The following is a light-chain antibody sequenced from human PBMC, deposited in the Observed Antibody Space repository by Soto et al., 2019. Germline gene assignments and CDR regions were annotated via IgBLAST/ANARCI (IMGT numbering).Light chain of an antibody. J-gene: IGKJ1*01. CDR3: QQTYVTPGT. V-gene: IGKV1-39*01. CDR1: QSISTF. Sequence: DIQMPQSPSSLSASVGEKVTLTCRASQSISTFLNWYQQKPGKAPKLLIYAASSLQSGVPSRFSGSGSGTDFTLTVSSLQPEDFASYYCQQTYVTPGTFGQGTKVDNK. CDR2: AAS.